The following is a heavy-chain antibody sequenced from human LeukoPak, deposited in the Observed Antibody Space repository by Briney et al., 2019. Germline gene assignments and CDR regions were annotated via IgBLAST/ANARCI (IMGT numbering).Heavy chain of an antibody. CDR1: GDSVSSNSAA. CDR3: ARSTALIHAFDI. V-gene: IGHV6-1*01. Sequence: SQTLSLTCAISGDSVSSNSAAWNWIRQSPSRGLEWLGRTYYRSKWYNDYAVSVKIRITINPDTSKNQFSLQLNSLTPEDTAVYYCARSTALIHAFDIWGQGTMVTVSS. J-gene: IGHJ3*02. CDR2: TYYRSKWYN. D-gene: IGHD2-8*02.